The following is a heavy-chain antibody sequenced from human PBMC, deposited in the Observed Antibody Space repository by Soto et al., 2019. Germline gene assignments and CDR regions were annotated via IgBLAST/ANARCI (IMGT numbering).Heavy chain of an antibody. D-gene: IGHD3-16*01. V-gene: IGHV3-23*01. CDR1: GFTFSSYA. J-gene: IGHJ4*02. Sequence: GGSLRLSCAASGFTFSSYAMSWVRQAPGKGLEWVSAISGSGGSTYYADSVKGRFTISRDNSKNTLYLQMNSLRAEDTAVYYCAKPLLYRGITFGGVSDYWGQGTLVTAPQ. CDR3: AKPLLYRGITFGGVSDY. CDR2: ISGSGGST.